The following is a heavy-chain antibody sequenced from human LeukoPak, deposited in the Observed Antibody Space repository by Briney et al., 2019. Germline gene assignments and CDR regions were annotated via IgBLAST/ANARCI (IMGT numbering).Heavy chain of an antibody. CDR1: GGSIMSYY. CDR2: VYHSGST. V-gene: IGHV4-59*01. CDR3: ARSRVWSDYWGYFDF. J-gene: IGHJ4*02. D-gene: IGHD3-3*01. Sequence: SETLSLTCTVSGGSIMSYYWSWIRQPPGRGLEWIGYVYHSGSTNYNPSLQSRVIISVDTSRNQVSLKLNSVTTADTAVYYCARSRVWSDYWGYFDFWGQGTLVTVSS.